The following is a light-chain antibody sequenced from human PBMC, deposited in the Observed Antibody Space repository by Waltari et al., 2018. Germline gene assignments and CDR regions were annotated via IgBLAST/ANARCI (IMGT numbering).Light chain of an antibody. CDR3: QHYVRLPAT. V-gene: IGKV3-20*01. CDR1: QSVSGA. CDR2: GAS. Sequence: EIVLTQSPRTLSLSLGERAPLSCRASQSVSGALAWYQQKPGQAPRLLIYGASTRATGIPDRFSGSGSGTDFSLTISRLEPDDFAVYYCQHYVRLPATFGQGTTVEI. J-gene: IGKJ1*01.